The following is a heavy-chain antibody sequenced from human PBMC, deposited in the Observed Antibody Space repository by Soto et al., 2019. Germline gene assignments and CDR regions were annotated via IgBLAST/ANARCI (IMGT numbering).Heavy chain of an antibody. J-gene: IGHJ5*02. D-gene: IGHD6-13*01. CDR3: AREFCSWYSVSSCSWLFDP. Sequence: WASVKVSCKASGYTFTSYGISWVRQAPGQGLEWMGWISAYNGNTNYAQKLQGRVTMTTDTSTSTAYMELRSLRSDDTAVYYCAREFCSWYSVSSCSWLFDPWGQGTLVTVSS. CDR1: GYTFTSYG. CDR2: ISAYNGNT. V-gene: IGHV1-18*01.